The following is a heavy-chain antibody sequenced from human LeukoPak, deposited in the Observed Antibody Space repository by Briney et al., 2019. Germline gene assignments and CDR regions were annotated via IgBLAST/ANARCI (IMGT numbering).Heavy chain of an antibody. Sequence: SQTLSLTCNVPGGSISSGGYYWSWIRQHPGKGLEWIGYIYYSGSTYYNPSLKSRVTISVDTSKNQFSLKLSSVTAADTAVYYCARASVYCSSTSCSDYWGQGTLVTVSS. J-gene: IGHJ4*02. CDR2: IYYSGST. V-gene: IGHV4-31*03. CDR3: ARASVYCSSTSCSDY. CDR1: GGSISSGGYY. D-gene: IGHD2-2*01.